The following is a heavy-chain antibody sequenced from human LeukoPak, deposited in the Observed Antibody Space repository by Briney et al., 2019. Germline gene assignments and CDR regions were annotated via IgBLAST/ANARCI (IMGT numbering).Heavy chain of an antibody. CDR3: ARQTGSGLFILP. CDR2: IYYSGST. V-gene: IGHV4-39*01. Sequence: SETLSLTCTVSGGSISSSSYYWGWIHQPPGKGLEWIGSIYYSGSTYYNPSLKSRVTISVDTSKNRFSLKLTSVTAADTAVYYCARQTGSGLFILPGGQGTLVTVSS. D-gene: IGHD3/OR15-3a*01. CDR1: GGSISSSSYY. J-gene: IGHJ4*02.